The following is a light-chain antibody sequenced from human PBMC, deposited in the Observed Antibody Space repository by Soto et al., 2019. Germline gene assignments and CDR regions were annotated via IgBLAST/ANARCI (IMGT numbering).Light chain of an antibody. V-gene: IGLV3-21*02. CDR3: QVWDDSRDQQV. CDR1: NIGVRS. CDR2: DDD. J-gene: IGLJ3*02. Sequence: SYELTQAPSVSVAPGQTASITCGANNIGVRSVHWHQKKPGQAPVRVVYDDDARPSGIPGRFSGSNSGNTATLTITRVEAGDEADYYCQVWDDSRDQQVFGGGTKLTVL.